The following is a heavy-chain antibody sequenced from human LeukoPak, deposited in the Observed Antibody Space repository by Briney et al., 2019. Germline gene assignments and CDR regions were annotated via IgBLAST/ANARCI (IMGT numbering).Heavy chain of an antibody. CDR2: IFYSGST. CDR3: AKNPGSCSSGGSCYQFDP. CDR1: GGSIRSFY. J-gene: IGHJ5*02. V-gene: IGHV4-59*01. D-gene: IGHD2-15*01. Sequence: SETLSLTCTVSGGSIRSFYWGWIRQPPGKGLEWIGYIFYSGSTTYNPSLKSRVTMSVDTSKSQFSLRLSSVTAADTAVYYCAKNPGSCSSGGSCYQFDPWGQGTLVTVSS.